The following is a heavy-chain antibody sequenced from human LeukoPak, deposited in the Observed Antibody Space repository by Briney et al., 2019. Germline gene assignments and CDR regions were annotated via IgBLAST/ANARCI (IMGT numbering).Heavy chain of an antibody. J-gene: IGHJ4*02. V-gene: IGHV4-34*01. Sequence: SETLSLTCAVYGGSFSGYYWSWIRQPPGKGLEWIGEINHSGSTNYNPSLKSRVTISVDTSKNQFSLKLSSVTAADTAVYYCARWGRRGSSSWYDYWGQGTLVTVSS. CDR1: GGSFSGYY. D-gene: IGHD6-13*01. CDR3: ARWGRRGSSSWYDY. CDR2: INHSGST.